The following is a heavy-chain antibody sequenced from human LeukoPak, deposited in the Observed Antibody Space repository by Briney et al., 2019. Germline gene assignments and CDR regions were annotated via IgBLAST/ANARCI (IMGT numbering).Heavy chain of an antibody. J-gene: IGHJ4*02. CDR3: TREPLAAAGLKEGLYYFDY. CDR2: IRSKAYGGTT. CDR1: GFTFGDYA. Sequence: PGGSLRLSCTASGFTFGDYAMSWFRQAPGKGLEWVGFIRSKAYGGTTEYAASVKGRFTISRDDSKSIAYLQMNSLKTEDTAVYYCTREPLAAAGLKEGLYYFDYWGQGTLVTVSS. V-gene: IGHV3-49*03. D-gene: IGHD6-13*01.